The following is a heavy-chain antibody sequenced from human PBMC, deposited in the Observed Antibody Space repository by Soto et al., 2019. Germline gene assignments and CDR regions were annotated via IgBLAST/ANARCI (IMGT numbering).Heavy chain of an antibody. CDR1: GVTFSSYA. Sequence: GASVKVSCKASGVTFSSYAISWVRQAPGQGLEWMGGIIPIFGTANYAQKFQGRVTITADESTSTAYMELSSLRSEDTAVYYCARSQLRRGGDSYNWFDPWGQGTLVTVSS. CDR3: ARSQLRRGGDSYNWFDP. CDR2: IIPIFGTA. J-gene: IGHJ5*02. V-gene: IGHV1-69*13. D-gene: IGHD2-21*02.